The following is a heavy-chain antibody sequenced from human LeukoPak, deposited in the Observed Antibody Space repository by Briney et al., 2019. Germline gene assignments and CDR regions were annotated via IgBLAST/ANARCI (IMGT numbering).Heavy chain of an antibody. Sequence: GGSLRLSCAASGFTVSSNYMSWVRQAPGKGLEWVSAISGSGGSTYYADSVKGRFTISRDNSKNTLYLQMNSLRAEDTAVYYCAKDRFGVVVITTGNWFDPWGQGTLVTVSS. V-gene: IGHV3-23*01. CDR1: GFTVSSNY. CDR2: ISGSGGST. CDR3: AKDRFGVVVITTGNWFDP. D-gene: IGHD3-22*01. J-gene: IGHJ5*02.